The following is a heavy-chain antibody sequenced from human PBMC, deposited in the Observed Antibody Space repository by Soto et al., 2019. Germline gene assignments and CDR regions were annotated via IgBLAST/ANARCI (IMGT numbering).Heavy chain of an antibody. V-gene: IGHV1-3*01. Sequence: ASVKVSCKASGFTFTIHVMHWVRQAPGQSLEWMGWVNGGNGNTKYSQTFQDRVTITKDTSKNQVVLTMTNMDPVDTATYYCAHRRSNDFWSGYYSWFDPWGQGTLVTVSS. D-gene: IGHD3-3*01. CDR1: GFTFTIHV. CDR3: AHRRSNDFWSGYYSWFDP. CDR2: VNGGNGNT. J-gene: IGHJ5*02.